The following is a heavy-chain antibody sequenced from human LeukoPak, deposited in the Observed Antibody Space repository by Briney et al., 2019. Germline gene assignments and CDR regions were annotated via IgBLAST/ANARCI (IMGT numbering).Heavy chain of an antibody. V-gene: IGHV4-34*01. CDR1: GGSISSYY. CDR2: INHSGST. Sequence: PSETLSLTCTVSGGSISSYYWSWIRQPPGKGLEWIGEINHSGSTNYNPSLKSRVTISVDTSKNQFSLKLSSVTAADTAVYYCARTAYCSSTSCQWGDYFDYRGQGTLVTVSS. J-gene: IGHJ4*02. CDR3: ARTAYCSSTSCQWGDYFDY. D-gene: IGHD2-2*01.